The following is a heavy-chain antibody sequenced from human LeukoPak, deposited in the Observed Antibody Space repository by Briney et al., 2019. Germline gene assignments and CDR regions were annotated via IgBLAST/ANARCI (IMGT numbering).Heavy chain of an antibody. D-gene: IGHD3-10*01. Sequence: ASVKVSCKASGYTFTSYGISWVRQAPGQGLEWMGWISAYNGNTNYAQKLQGRVTMTTDTSTSTAYMELRSLRSDDTAVYYCARGYGSGSRGIYYYYYGMDVWGQGTMVTVSS. V-gene: IGHV1-18*01. J-gene: IGHJ6*02. CDR2: ISAYNGNT. CDR3: ARGYGSGSRGIYYYYYGMDV. CDR1: GYTFTSYG.